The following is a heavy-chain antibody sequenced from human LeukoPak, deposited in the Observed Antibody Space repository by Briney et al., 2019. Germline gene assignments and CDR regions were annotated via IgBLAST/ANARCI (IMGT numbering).Heavy chain of an antibody. V-gene: IGHV3-74*01. J-gene: IGHJ4*02. CDR1: GFTFSTYW. Sequence: GGSLRLSCAASGFTFSTYWMHWVRQAPGKGLVWVSRISSDGSITGYADSVKGRFTISRDNAKNTLYLQMNSLRAEGTAVYYCARHLNYYLDYWGQGTLVTVSS. CDR2: ISSDGSIT. CDR3: ARHLNYYLDY. D-gene: IGHD3-10*01.